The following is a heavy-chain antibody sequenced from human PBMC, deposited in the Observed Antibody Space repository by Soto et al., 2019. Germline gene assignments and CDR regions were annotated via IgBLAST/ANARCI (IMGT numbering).Heavy chain of an antibody. V-gene: IGHV5-51*01. CDR1: GYDFTNYW. CDR3: ARFRAPRRQLISMSFHL. Sequence: LKISCKASGYDFTNYWIAWVRQTPGRGLEWMGMIYPGDSDIRYNPSFRGRVTISADKSITSAFVQWGSLKASDTAIYYCARFRAPRRQLISMSFHLWGLGTLVTVSS. CDR2: IYPGDSDI. D-gene: IGHD6-13*01. J-gene: IGHJ4*03.